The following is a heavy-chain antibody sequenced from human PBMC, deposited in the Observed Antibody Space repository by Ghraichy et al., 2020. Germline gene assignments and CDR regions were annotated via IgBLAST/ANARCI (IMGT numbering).Heavy chain of an antibody. J-gene: IGHJ2*01. V-gene: IGHV4-38-2*01. Sequence: SETLSLTCAVSGYSISSGYYWGWIRQPPGEGLEWIGSIYHSGSTYYNPSLKSRVTISVDTSKNQFSLKLSSVTAADTAVYYCARHRRDGYDMNWYFDLWGRGTLVTVSS. CDR2: IYHSGST. CDR3: ARHRRDGYDMNWYFDL. D-gene: IGHD5-24*01. CDR1: GYSISSGYY.